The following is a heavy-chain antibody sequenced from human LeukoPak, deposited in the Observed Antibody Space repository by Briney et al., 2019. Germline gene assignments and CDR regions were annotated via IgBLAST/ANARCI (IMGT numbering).Heavy chain of an antibody. CDR2: IRQDGSEK. D-gene: IGHD5-18*01. Sequence: PGGSLRLSCAASGFTFSSYWMSWVRQAPGKGLEWVANIRQDGSEKYYVDSVKGRFTISRDNAKNSLYLQMNSLRAEDTAVYYCARVGYLRELDYWGQGTLVTVSS. J-gene: IGHJ4*02. V-gene: IGHV3-7*01. CDR3: ARVGYLRELDY. CDR1: GFTFSSYW.